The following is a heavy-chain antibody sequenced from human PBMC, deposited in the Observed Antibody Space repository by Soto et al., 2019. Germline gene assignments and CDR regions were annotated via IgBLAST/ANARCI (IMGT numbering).Heavy chain of an antibody. V-gene: IGHV1-69*01. Sequence: QVQLVQSGAEVKEPGSSVTVSCKSTGGTFTRDAISWVRQAPGQGLEWLGVIIPVLGPPIYAQKFQGRVTIAADESTNTAHLELNNLRSEDTAMYYCARGGHTGVWFRTFDFWGQGTLVSVSS. CDR3: ARGGHTGVWFRTFDF. CDR2: IIPVLGPP. CDR1: GGTFTRDA. J-gene: IGHJ4*02. D-gene: IGHD3-10*01.